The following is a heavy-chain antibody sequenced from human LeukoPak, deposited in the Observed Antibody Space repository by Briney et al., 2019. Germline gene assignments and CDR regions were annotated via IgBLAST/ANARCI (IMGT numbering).Heavy chain of an antibody. CDR2: IYTSGST. CDR3: ARGPQLARRNHYYYYGMDV. Sequence: SETLSLTCTVSGGSISSSSYYWGWIRQPPGKGLEWIGRIYTSGSTNYNPSLKSRVTMSVDTSKNQFSLKLSSVTAADTAVYYCARGPQLARRNHYYYYGMDVWGQGTTVTVSS. D-gene: IGHD3-10*01. CDR1: GGSISSSSYY. J-gene: IGHJ6*02. V-gene: IGHV4-39*07.